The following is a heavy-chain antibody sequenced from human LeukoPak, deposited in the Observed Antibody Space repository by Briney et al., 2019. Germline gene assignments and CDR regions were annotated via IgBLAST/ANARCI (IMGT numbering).Heavy chain of an antibody. Sequence: GGSLRLSCGASGFTFSAYTMNGVRQAPGKGLEWVSYISSSSSTIHYADSVKGRFTISRDNAKNSLYLQINSLRDEDTAVYYCARVSCGGDCNNLLWYPDRWLRGTLVTVAS. V-gene: IGHV3-48*02. CDR3: ARVSCGGDCNNLLWYPDR. J-gene: IGHJ2*01. CDR1: GFTFSAYT. D-gene: IGHD2-21*02. CDR2: ISSSSSTI.